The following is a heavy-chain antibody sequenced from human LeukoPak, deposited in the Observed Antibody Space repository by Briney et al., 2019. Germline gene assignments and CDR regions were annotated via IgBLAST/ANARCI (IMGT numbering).Heavy chain of an antibody. CDR2: ISYDGSNK. CDR3: ARDTYSRLDY. V-gene: IGHV3-30-3*01. CDR1: GFTFSSYA. D-gene: IGHD6-13*01. J-gene: IGHJ4*02. Sequence: GGSLRLSCAASGFTFSSYAMHWVRQAPGKGLEWVAVISYDGSNKYYADSVKGRFTISRDNSKNTLYLQMNSLRAEDTAVHYCARDTYSRLDYWGQGTLVTVSS.